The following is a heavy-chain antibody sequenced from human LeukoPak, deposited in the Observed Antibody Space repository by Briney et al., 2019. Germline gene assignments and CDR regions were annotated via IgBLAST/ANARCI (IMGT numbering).Heavy chain of an antibody. J-gene: IGHJ4*02. CDR1: GFTFSSYW. Sequence: GGSLRLSCTASGFTFSSYWMSWVRQAPGKGLEWVANIKQDGSETYYVDSVKGRFTISRDNAKNSLFLQMNSLRAEDTAVYYCARGNYASGSYHYFDYWGQGTLVTVSS. D-gene: IGHD1-26*01. V-gene: IGHV3-7*05. CDR2: IKQDGSET. CDR3: ARGNYASGSYHYFDY.